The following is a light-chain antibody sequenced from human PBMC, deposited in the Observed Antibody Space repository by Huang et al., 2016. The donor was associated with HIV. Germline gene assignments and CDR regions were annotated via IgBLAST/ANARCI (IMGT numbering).Light chain of an antibody. J-gene: IGKJ1*01. CDR1: QSITTY. CDR3: QPSSSHPPWT. CDR2: AAS. V-gene: IGKV1-39*01. Sequence: DIQMTQSPSSLSASVGDRVTITCRASQSITTYLNWYQQKPGKAPKLLIYAASSLQSGVPSRFRGSGSGTDFSLTIRSLQPEDFATYFCQPSSSHPPWTFGQGTKVEVK.